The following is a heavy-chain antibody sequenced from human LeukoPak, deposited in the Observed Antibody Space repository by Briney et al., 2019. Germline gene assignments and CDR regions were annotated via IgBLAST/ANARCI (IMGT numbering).Heavy chain of an antibody. Sequence: GGSLRLSCAASGFTFNSYGMHWVRQAPGKGLEWVAVISYDGSNKYYADFVKGRFTISRDNSKNTLSLQMNGLIPEDTAVYYCAKSFTAMVLGFDYWGQGTLVTVSS. J-gene: IGHJ4*02. D-gene: IGHD5-18*01. V-gene: IGHV3-30*18. CDR1: GFTFNSYG. CDR3: AKSFTAMVLGFDY. CDR2: ISYDGSNK.